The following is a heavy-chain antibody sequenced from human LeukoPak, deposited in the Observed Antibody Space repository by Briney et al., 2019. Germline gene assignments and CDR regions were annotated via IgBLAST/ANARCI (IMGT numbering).Heavy chain of an antibody. CDR2: ITHSGST. CDR1: GGSFSGYY. D-gene: IGHD5-18*01. J-gene: IGHJ4*02. Sequence: SETLSLTCAVYGGSFSGYYWSWLRQPPGKGLEWIGEITHSGSTNYNPPLKSRLTISVDMSKNQFSLKLSSVTAADTAVYYCARGRNRARGYSYGYGSWGQGTLVTVSS. CDR3: ARGRNRARGYSYGYGS. V-gene: IGHV4-34*01.